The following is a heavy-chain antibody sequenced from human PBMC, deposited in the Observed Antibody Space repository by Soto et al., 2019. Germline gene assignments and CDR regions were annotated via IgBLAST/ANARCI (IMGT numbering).Heavy chain of an antibody. J-gene: IGHJ4*02. D-gene: IGHD3-10*01. CDR1: GGTFSSYT. Sequence: QVQLVQSGAEVKKPGSSVKVSCKASGGTFSSYTISWVRQAPGQGLEWMGRIITILGIANYAQKFQGRVTITADKSTSTAYMELSSLRSEDTAVYYCAGYYYGSGSYYYWGQGTLVTVSS. CDR2: IITILGIA. V-gene: IGHV1-69*02. CDR3: AGYYYGSGSYYY.